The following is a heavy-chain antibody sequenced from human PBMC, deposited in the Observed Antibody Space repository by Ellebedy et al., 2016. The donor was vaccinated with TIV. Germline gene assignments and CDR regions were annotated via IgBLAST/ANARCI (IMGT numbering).Heavy chain of an antibody. CDR1: GYTFTSYG. Sequence: ASVKVSCKASGYTFTSYGISWVRQAPGQGLEWMGWISAYNGNTNYAQKLQGRVTMTTETSTSTAYMELRSLRSDDTAVYYCARDHLYCSSTSCSDQNWFDPWGQGTLVTVSS. V-gene: IGHV1-18*01. CDR3: ARDHLYCSSTSCSDQNWFDP. J-gene: IGHJ5*02. CDR2: ISAYNGNT. D-gene: IGHD2-2*01.